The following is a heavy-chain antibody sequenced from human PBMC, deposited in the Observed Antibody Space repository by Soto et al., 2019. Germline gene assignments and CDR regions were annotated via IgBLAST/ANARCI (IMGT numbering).Heavy chain of an antibody. CDR3: ARRTSDYDFWSGLPFGNYFDY. D-gene: IGHD3-3*01. CDR1: GGSISSSSYY. V-gene: IGHV4-39*01. Sequence: SETLSLTCTVSGGSISSSSYYWGWIRQPPGKGLEWIGSIYYSGSTYYNPSLKSRVTISVDTSKNQFSLKLSSVTAADTAVYYCARRTSDYDFWSGLPFGNYFDYWGQGTLVTVSS. J-gene: IGHJ4*02. CDR2: IYYSGST.